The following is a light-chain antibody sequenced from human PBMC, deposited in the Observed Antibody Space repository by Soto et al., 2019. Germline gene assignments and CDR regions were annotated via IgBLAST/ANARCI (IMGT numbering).Light chain of an antibody. CDR3: QQYINWPRT. J-gene: IGKJ1*01. CDR1: HDVTTY. CDR2: AAS. V-gene: IGKV3-15*01. Sequence: EIVMTQSPATLSVSPGERATLSCSASHDVTTYLAWYQQKSGQAPRLLIYAASTRATGIPARFSGSGSGTEFSLTISSLQSEDFAVYYCQQYINWPRTFGQGTKV.